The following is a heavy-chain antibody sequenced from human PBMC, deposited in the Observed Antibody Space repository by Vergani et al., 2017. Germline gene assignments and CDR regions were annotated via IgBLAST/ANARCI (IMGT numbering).Heavy chain of an antibody. CDR2: IYYSGST. CDR3: ARANDDSGWYYFDY. D-gene: IGHD6-19*01. J-gene: IGHJ4*02. Sequence: QLQLQESGPGLVKPSETLSLTCTVSGGSISSSSYYWGWIRQPPGKGLEWIGSIYYSGSTNYNPSLKSRVTISVGTSKNQFSLKLTSVTAADTAVYYCARANDDSGWYYFDYWGQGTLVTVSS. CDR1: GGSISSSSYY. V-gene: IGHV4-39*07.